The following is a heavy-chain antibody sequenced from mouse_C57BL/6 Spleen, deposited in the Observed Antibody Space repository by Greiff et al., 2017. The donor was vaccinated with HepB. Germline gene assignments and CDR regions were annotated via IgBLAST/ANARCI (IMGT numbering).Heavy chain of an antibody. V-gene: IGHV1-54*01. CDR1: GYAFTNYL. CDR2: INPGSGGT. CDR3: ARGDDSYAMDY. Sequence: VHLVESGAELVRPGTSVKVSCKASGYAFTNYLIEWVKQRPGQGLEWIGVINPGSGGTNYNEKFKGKATLTADKSSSTAYMQLSSLTSEDSAVYFCARGDDSYAMDYWGQGTSVTVSS. J-gene: IGHJ4*01.